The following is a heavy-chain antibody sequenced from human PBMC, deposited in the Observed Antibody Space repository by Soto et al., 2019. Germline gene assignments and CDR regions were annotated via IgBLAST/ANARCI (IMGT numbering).Heavy chain of an antibody. CDR1: GYTFISYY. J-gene: IGHJ3*02. Sequence: ASVKVSCKASGYTFISYYLHWVRQAPGQGLEWMGIINPSGGSTSYAQKFQGRVTMTRDTSTSTVYMELSSLRSEDTAVYYCARGVATIRGERGLYAFDIWGQGTMVTVSS. CDR3: ARGVATIRGERGLYAFDI. D-gene: IGHD5-12*01. CDR2: INPSGGST. V-gene: IGHV1-46*01.